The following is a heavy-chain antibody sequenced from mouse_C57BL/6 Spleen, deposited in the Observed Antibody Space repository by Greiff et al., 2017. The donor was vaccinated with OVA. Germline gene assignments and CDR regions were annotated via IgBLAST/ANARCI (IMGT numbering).Heavy chain of an antibody. J-gene: IGHJ2*01. V-gene: IGHV3-6*01. CDR2: ISYDGSN. D-gene: IGHD2-10*02. Sequence: ESGPGLVKPSQSLSLTCSVTGYSITSGYYWNWIRQFPGNKLEWMGYISYDGSNNYNPSLKNRISITRETSKNQFFLKLNSVTTEDTATYYCARRSIYYFDYWGQGTTLTVSS. CDR1: GYSITSGYY. CDR3: ARRSIYYFDY.